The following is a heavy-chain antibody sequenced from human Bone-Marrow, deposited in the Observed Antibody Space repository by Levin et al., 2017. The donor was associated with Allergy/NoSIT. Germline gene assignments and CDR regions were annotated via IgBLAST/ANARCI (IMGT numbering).Heavy chain of an antibody. CDR1: GFPFSNYG. CDR2: IAYNGLAQ. CDR3: VRDGGSRPEFDY. Sequence: PGGSLRLSCAASGFPFSNYGMNWVRQAPGKGLEWVAGIAYNGLAQFYEDSVKGRFTVSRDDSKNTVYLEINGLRTEDTAVYYCVRDGGSRPEFDYWGQGALVTVSS. D-gene: IGHD1-26*01. J-gene: IGHJ4*02. V-gene: IGHV3-33*05.